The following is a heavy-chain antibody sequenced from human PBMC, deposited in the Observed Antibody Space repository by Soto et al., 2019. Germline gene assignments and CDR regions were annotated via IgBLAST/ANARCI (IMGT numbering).Heavy chain of an antibody. V-gene: IGHV3-30*03. D-gene: IGHD3-22*01. CDR3: GSDDSSGYYGSPDAFDI. Sequence: PGGSLRLSCAASGFTFSSYGMHWVRQAPGKGLEWVAVISYDGSNKYYADSVKGRFTISRDNSKNTLYLQMNSLRAEDTAVYYCGSDDSSGYYGSPDAFDIWGQGTMVTV. CDR1: GFTFSSYG. CDR2: ISYDGSNK. J-gene: IGHJ3*02.